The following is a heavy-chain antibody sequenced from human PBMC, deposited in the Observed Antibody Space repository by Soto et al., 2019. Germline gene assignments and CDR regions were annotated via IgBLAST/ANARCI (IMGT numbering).Heavy chain of an antibody. Sequence: GGSLRLSCAASGFTFSSYWMSWVRQAPGKGLEWVANIKQDGTEKYYVDSVKGRFTISRDNAKNSLYLQMNRLRAEDTAVYYCARRPSRNDQPYWGQGILVTVSS. CDR1: GFTFSSYW. CDR3: ARRPSRNDQPY. V-gene: IGHV3-7*01. J-gene: IGHJ4*02. CDR2: IKQDGTEK.